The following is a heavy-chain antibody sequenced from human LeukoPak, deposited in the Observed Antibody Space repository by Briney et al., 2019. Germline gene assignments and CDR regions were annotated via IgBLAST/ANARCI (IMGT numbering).Heavy chain of an antibody. J-gene: IGHJ4*02. CDR2: IKQDGSEK. CDR3: ERKVPYDYVWGSYRSPGDY. D-gene: IGHD3-16*02. V-gene: IGHV3-7*01. Sequence: GGSLRLSCAASGFTFSSYWMSWVRQAPGKGLEWVANIKQDGSEKYYVDSVKGRFTISRDNAKNSLYLQMNSLRAEDTAVYYCERKVPYDYVWGSYRSPGDYWGQGTLVTVSS. CDR1: GFTFSSYW.